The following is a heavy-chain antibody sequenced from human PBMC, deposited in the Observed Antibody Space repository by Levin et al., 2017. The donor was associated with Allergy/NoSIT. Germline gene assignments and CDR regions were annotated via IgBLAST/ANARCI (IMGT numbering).Heavy chain of an antibody. CDR2: ISYDGSNK. CDR1: GFTFSSYG. V-gene: IGHV3-30*18. Sequence: GESLKISCAASGFTFSSYGMHWVRQAPGKGLEWVAVISYDGSNKYYADSVKGRFTISRDNSKNTLYLQMNSLRAEDTAVYYCAKDLLVGAAAGTLDYWGQGTLVTVSS. D-gene: IGHD6-13*01. CDR3: AKDLLVGAAAGTLDY. J-gene: IGHJ4*02.